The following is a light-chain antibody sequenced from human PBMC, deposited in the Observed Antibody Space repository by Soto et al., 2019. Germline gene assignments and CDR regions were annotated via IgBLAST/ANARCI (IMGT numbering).Light chain of an antibody. J-gene: IGKJ1*01. CDR3: QQYNSYSWT. V-gene: IGKV1-5*01. CDR2: DAS. CDR1: KTITRW. Sequence: DLQMTQSPSTLSASVGDRVTITCRASKTITRWMAWYQQKPGKAPKLLIYDASTLESGVPSRFSGSRSGTEFTLTISSLQPDEFATYYCQQYNSYSWTVGQGTKVDIK.